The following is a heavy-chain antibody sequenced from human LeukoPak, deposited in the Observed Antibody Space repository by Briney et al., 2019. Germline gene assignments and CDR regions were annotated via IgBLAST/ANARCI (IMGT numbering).Heavy chain of an antibody. CDR3: ARGCDSSSWYCAFDI. D-gene: IGHD6-13*01. J-gene: IGHJ3*02. CDR1: GFTFSDYY. CDR2: ISSSGSTI. Sequence: PGGSLRLSCAASGFTFSDYYMSWIRHAPGKGLEWVSYISSSGSTIYYADSVKGRFTISRDNAKNSLYLQMNSLRAEDTAVYYCARGCDSSSWYCAFDIWGQGTMVTVSS. V-gene: IGHV3-11*01.